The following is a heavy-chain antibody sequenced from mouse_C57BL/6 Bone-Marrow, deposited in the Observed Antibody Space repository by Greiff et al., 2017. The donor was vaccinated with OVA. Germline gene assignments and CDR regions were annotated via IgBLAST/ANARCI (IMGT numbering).Heavy chain of an antibody. D-gene: IGHD2-1*01. CDR2: INPSTGGT. CDR3: ARRGNYVYFDV. CDR1: GYSFTGYY. V-gene: IGHV1-42*01. J-gene: IGHJ1*03. Sequence: EVQLQESGPELVKPGASVKISCKASGYSFTGYYMNWVKQSPEKSLEWIGEINPSTGGTTYNQKFKAKATLTVDKSSSTAYMQLKSLTSEDSAVYYCARRGNYVYFDVWGTGTTVTVSS.